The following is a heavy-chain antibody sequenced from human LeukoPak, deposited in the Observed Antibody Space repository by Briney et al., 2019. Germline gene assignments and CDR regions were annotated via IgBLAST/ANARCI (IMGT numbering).Heavy chain of an antibody. CDR2: ISGSGGST. CDR1: GFTFSSYA. D-gene: IGHD3-10*01. CDR3: AKWSSGITMVRGVMGAFDY. Sequence: GGSLRLSXAASGFTFSSYAMSWVRQPPGKGLEWVSAISGSGGSTCYADSVKGRFTISRDNSKNTLYLRMNSLRAEDTAVYYCAKWSSGITMVRGVMGAFDYWGQGTLVTVSS. V-gene: IGHV3-23*01. J-gene: IGHJ4*02.